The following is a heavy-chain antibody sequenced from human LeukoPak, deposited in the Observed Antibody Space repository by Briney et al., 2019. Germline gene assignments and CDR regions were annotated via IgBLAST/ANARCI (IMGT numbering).Heavy chain of an antibody. CDR2: ISGSGGST. CDR1: GFTFSSYA. V-gene: IGHV3-23*01. D-gene: IGHD2-8*01. J-gene: IGHJ6*03. CDR3: AKGGVYYYYYMDV. Sequence: GGSLRLSCAASGFTFSSYAMSWVRQAPGKGLEWVSAISGSGGSTYYADSVKGRFTISRDNSKNTLYLQMNGLRAEDTAVYYCAKGGVYYYYYMDVWGKGTTVTVSS.